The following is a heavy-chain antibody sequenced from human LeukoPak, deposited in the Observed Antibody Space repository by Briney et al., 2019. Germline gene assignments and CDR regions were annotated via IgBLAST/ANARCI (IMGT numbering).Heavy chain of an antibody. CDR1: GFGVSTNY. J-gene: IGHJ4*02. CDR2: IYSSGST. CDR3: ARRQDDSSLGY. D-gene: IGHD3-9*01. Sequence: GGSLRLSCAASGFGVSTNYMSWVRQAPGKGLEWVSVIYSSGSTDYADSVKGRFTISRDTSENTVYLQMNSLRADDTAVYYCARRQDDSSLGYWGQGTLVTVSS. V-gene: IGHV3-53*01.